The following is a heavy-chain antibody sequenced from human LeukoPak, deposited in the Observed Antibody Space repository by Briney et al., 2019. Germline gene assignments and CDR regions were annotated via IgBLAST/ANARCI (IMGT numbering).Heavy chain of an antibody. CDR1: GFTFSDYY. Sequence: GSLRLSCAASGFTFSDYYMSWIRQAPGKGLEWIGEINHSGSTNYNPSLKSRVTISVDTSKNQFSLKLSSVTAADTAVYYCAREARVRYCSGGSCYSRWFDPWGQGTLVTVSS. J-gene: IGHJ5*02. V-gene: IGHV4-34*01. CDR2: INHSGST. CDR3: AREARVRYCSGGSCYSRWFDP. D-gene: IGHD2-15*01.